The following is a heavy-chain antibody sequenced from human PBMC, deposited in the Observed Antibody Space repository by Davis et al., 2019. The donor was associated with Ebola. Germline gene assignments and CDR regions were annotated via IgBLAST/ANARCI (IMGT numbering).Heavy chain of an antibody. D-gene: IGHD2-15*01. J-gene: IGHJ5*02. CDR3: ARLNVVVVAATGAWFDP. CDR2: IYWNDDK. V-gene: IGHV2-5*01. CDR1: GFSLSTSGVG. Sequence: SGPTLVTPTQTLTLTCTFSGFSLSTSGVGVGWIRQPPGKALEWLALIYWNDDKRYSPSLKSRLTISKDTSKSQVVLTMTNMDPVDTATYYCARLNVVVVAATGAWFDPWGQGTLVTVSS.